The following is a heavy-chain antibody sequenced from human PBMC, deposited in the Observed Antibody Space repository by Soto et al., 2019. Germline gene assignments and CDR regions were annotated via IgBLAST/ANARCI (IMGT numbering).Heavy chain of an antibody. CDR1: GYTFTSYG. Sequence: QVQLVQSGAEVKKPGASVKVSCKASGYTFTSYGISWVRQAPGQGLQWMGWVRPYNGNTNYAQKLQGRVTSTTDTAASTAYMELRSLRSDDTAVYSCARDAPPEDYWGQGTLVTVSS. J-gene: IGHJ4*02. CDR3: ARDAPPEDY. V-gene: IGHV1-18*01. CDR2: VRPYNGNT.